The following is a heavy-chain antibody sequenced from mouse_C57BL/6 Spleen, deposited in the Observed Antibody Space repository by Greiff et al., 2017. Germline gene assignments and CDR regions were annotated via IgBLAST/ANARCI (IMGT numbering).Heavy chain of an antibody. V-gene: IGHV1-15*01. CDR1: GYTFTDYE. CDR2: IDPETGGT. CDR3: TRRGYN. J-gene: IGHJ3*01. D-gene: IGHD2-14*01. Sequence: VQLQESGAELVRPGASVTLSCKASGYTFTDYEMHWVKQTPVHGLEWIGAIDPETGGTAYNQKFKGKAILTADKSSSTAYMELRSLTSEDSAVYYCTRRGYNWGQGTLVTVSA.